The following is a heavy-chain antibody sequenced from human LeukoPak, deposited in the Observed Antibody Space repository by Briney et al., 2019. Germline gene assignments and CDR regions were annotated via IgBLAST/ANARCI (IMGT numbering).Heavy chain of an antibody. Sequence: ASVKVSCKASGYIFKSYGVNWVRQAPGQGLEWVGWISGLNGKTDYAQRFQGRVTMTRDTSTSTAYMELRSLRSEDTAVYYCARSGILVTGVRMDVWGKGTTVIVSS. J-gene: IGHJ6*04. CDR3: ARSGILVTGVRMDV. CDR1: GYIFKSYG. V-gene: IGHV1-18*01. CDR2: ISGLNGKT. D-gene: IGHD2-8*02.